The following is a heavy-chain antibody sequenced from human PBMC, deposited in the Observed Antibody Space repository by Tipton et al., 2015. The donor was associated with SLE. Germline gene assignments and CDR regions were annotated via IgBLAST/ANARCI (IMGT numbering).Heavy chain of an antibody. Sequence: SLTCAVSGGSIRSSNWWSWVRQPPGKGLEWIGEIHHSGSTNSNPSLKSRVTISVDKSKNQFSLKLSSVTVADTAVYYCAKDYNHDNADYNWGQGTLVIVSS. J-gene: IGHJ4*02. CDR3: AKDYNHDNADYN. CDR2: IHHSGST. CDR1: GGSIRSSNW. V-gene: IGHV4-4*02. D-gene: IGHD4-17*01.